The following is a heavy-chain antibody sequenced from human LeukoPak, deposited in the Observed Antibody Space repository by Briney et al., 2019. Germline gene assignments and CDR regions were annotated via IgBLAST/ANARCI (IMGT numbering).Heavy chain of an antibody. CDR2: INHSGST. J-gene: IGHJ3*02. D-gene: IGHD6-13*01. V-gene: IGHV4-34*01. Sequence: TSETLSLTCAVYGGSFSGYYWSWIRQPPGKGLEWIGEINHSGSTNYNPSLKSRVTISVDTSKNQFSLKLSSVTAADTAVYYCAYSSSWYDAFDIWGQGTMVTVSS. CDR3: AYSSSWYDAFDI. CDR1: GGSFSGYY.